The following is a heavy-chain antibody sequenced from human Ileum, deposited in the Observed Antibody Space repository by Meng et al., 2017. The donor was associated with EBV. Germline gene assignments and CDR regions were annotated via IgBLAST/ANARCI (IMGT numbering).Heavy chain of an antibody. Sequence: GQFQESGPGLVMPSGTLSLICAVSGASIGSSFWWTWVRQPPEKGLEWIGEIYHSGSTNYNPSLKSRLTLSVDKSKSQFSLELISVTAADTAVYYCARSLTTPYYFDDWGQGTLVTVSS. CDR2: IYHSGST. CDR1: GASIGSSFW. D-gene: IGHD1-14*01. V-gene: IGHV4-4*02. J-gene: IGHJ4*02. CDR3: ARSLTTPYYFDD.